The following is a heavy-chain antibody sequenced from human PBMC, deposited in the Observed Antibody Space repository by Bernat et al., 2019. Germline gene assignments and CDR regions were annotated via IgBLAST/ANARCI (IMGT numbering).Heavy chain of an antibody. V-gene: IGHV3-30*18. J-gene: IGHJ4*02. CDR2: ISDDGSTK. CDR3: AKEKGGNYMPLDY. Sequence: QVQLVESGGGVVQPGRSLGLSCATSGFTFSNYGMQWVRQAPGKGLEWVAVISDDGSTKHYADSVSGRCTVSRDNSKNTLYLQMNSLRAEDTAVYYCAKEKGGNYMPLDYWGQGTLVTVSS. D-gene: IGHD1-26*01. CDR1: GFTFSNYG.